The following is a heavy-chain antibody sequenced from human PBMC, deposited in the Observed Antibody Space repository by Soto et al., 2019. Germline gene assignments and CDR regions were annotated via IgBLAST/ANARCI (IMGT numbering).Heavy chain of an antibody. J-gene: IGHJ5*02. V-gene: IGHV3-48*02. CDR3: AREQWLELMRMRNWFDP. CDR2: ISSSSSTI. Sequence: GGSLRLSCAASGFTFSSYSMNWVRQAPGKGLEWVSYISSSSSTIYYADSVKGRFTISRDNAKNSLYLQMNSLRDEDTAVYYCAREQWLELMRMRNWFDPWGQGTLVTVSS. D-gene: IGHD6-19*01. CDR1: GFTFSSYS.